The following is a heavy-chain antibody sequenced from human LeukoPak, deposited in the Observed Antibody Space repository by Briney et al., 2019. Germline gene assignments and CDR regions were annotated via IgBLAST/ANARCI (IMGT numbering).Heavy chain of an antibody. CDR1: GYSFTDYF. CDR3: TIVGLDYYDTSGYPS. Sequence: GATVKISCKASGYSFTDYFLHWVQQAPGKGLEWMGRVGPEDGETIYAEKFQGRVAITADTSRDTAYMELSSLRSEDTAVYYCTIVGLDYYDTSGYPSWGQGTLVTVSS. J-gene: IGHJ5*02. D-gene: IGHD3-22*01. V-gene: IGHV1-69-2*01. CDR2: VGPEDGET.